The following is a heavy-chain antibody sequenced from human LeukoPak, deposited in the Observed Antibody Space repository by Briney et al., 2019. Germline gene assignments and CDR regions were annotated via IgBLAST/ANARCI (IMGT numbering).Heavy chain of an antibody. D-gene: IGHD3-22*01. CDR3: AKDYYYDSSGLFDY. J-gene: IGHJ4*02. Sequence: GRSLRLSCAASGFTFSSYGMHWVRQAPGKGLEWVAVISYDGSNKYYADSVKGRFTISRDNSKNTLYLQMNSLRAEDTAVYYCAKDYYYDSSGLFDYWGQGTPVTVSS. CDR1: GFTFSSYG. CDR2: ISYDGSNK. V-gene: IGHV3-30*18.